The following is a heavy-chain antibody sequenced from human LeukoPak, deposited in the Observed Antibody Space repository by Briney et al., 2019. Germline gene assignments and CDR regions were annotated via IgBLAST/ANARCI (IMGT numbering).Heavy chain of an antibody. CDR2: INHSGST. D-gene: IGHD4-17*01. CDR3: ASLTVTKGRYYYYGMDV. J-gene: IGHJ6*02. V-gene: IGHV4-34*01. CDR1: GGSFRGYY. Sequence: SETLSLTCADYGGSFRGYYWSWIRQPPGKGLEWIGEINHSGSTNYNPSLKSRVTISVDTSKNQFSLKLSSVTAADTAVYYCASLTVTKGRYYYYGMDVWGQGTTATVSS.